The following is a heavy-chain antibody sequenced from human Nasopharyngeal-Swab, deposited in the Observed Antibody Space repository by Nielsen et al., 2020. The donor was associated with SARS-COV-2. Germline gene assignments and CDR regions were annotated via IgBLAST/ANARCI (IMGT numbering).Heavy chain of an antibody. D-gene: IGHD4-17*01. Sequence: SETLSLTCTVSGGSISSYYWSWIRQLPGKGLEWIGYIYYSGSTNYNPSLKSRVTISVDTSKNQFSLKLSSVTAADTAVYYCARESVTRTFDYWGQGTLVTVSS. CDR2: IYYSGST. CDR1: GGSISSYY. CDR3: ARESVTRTFDY. J-gene: IGHJ4*02. V-gene: IGHV4-59*01.